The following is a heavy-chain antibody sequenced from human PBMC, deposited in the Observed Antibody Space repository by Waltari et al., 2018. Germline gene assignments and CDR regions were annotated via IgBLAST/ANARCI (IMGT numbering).Heavy chain of an antibody. CDR2: INAGNGNT. J-gene: IGHJ4*02. CDR1: GYTFTSYA. V-gene: IGHV1-3*01. Sequence: QVQLVQSGAEVKKPGASVKVSCKASGYTFTSYAMHWVRQAPGQRLEWMGWINAGNGNTKYSQKFQGRGTITRDTSASTAYMELSILRSEDTAVYYCARGLRVNCSGGSCYPLRYWGQGTLVTVSS. D-gene: IGHD2-15*01. CDR3: ARGLRVNCSGGSCYPLRY.